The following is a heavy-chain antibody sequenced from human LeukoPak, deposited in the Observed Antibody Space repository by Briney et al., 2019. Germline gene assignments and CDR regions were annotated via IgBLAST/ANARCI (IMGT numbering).Heavy chain of an antibody. CDR1: GGSVSRGSYY. CDR2: IYYSGAT. J-gene: IGHJ4*02. CDR3: ARHEAQDFDY. V-gene: IGHV4-39*01. Sequence: PSETLSVTCTVSGGSVSRGSYYWSWIRQPPGKGLGWMGYIYYSGATYYNSSLQTRVIISVDTSKNQSSLKLTPVPATDTAVYYCARHEAQDFDYWGQGTLVTVSS.